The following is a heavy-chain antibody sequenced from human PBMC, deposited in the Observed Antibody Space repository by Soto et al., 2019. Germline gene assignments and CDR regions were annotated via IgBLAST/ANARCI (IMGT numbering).Heavy chain of an antibody. V-gene: IGHV3-23*01. CDR1: GFTFSSYA. CDR2: ISGGGGST. CDR3: AKPLSQWLVNDAFGI. D-gene: IGHD6-19*01. Sequence: HPGGSLRLSCAASGFTFSSYAMSWVRQAPGKGLEWVSAISGGGGSTYYADSVKGRFTISRDSSKNTLYLQMNTLGAEDTAIYYCAKPLSQWLVNDAFGIWGQGTMVTVSS. J-gene: IGHJ3*02.